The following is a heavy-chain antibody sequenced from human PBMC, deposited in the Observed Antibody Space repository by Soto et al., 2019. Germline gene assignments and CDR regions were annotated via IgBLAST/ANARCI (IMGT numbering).Heavy chain of an antibody. CDR2: ISAYNGDT. CDR3: ARTHWQPDHLEGFDF. CDR1: GYTFTSHG. Sequence: GASVKVSCKTSGYTFTSHGISWVRWAPGRGLEWMGWISAYNGDTKYAQRVQDRVSMTTDTSTATAYIELRSLRFDDTAIYLCARTHWQPDHLEGFDFWGQGTPVTVSS. D-gene: IGHD1-1*01. J-gene: IGHJ4*02. V-gene: IGHV1-18*04.